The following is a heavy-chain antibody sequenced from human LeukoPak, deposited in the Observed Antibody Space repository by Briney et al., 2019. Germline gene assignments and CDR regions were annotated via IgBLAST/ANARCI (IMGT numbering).Heavy chain of an antibody. D-gene: IGHD3-3*01. Sequence: GSLRLSCAASGFTFSSYGMNWVRQAPGKGLEWVSAISGSGGSTYYADSVKGRFTISRDNSKNTLYLQMNSLRAEDTAVYYCAKVPGITIFGVVFYWGQGTLVTVSS. J-gene: IGHJ4*02. CDR1: GFTFSSYG. V-gene: IGHV3-23*01. CDR2: ISGSGGST. CDR3: AKVPGITIFGVVFY.